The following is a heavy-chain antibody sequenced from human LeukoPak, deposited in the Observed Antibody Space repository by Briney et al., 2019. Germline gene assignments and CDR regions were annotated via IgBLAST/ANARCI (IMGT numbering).Heavy chain of an antibody. V-gene: IGHV4-34*01. Sequence: SETLSLTCAVYGGSFSGHYWSWIRQSPGKGLEWIAEINHGGSTNYNPSLKSRVTISVDTPKSHFSLKLTSVTAADTAVYYCAIPHSNGWYFDLWGRGTQVTVSS. CDR1: GGSFSGHY. J-gene: IGHJ2*01. CDR2: INHGGST. CDR3: AIPHSNGWYFDL. D-gene: IGHD6-19*01.